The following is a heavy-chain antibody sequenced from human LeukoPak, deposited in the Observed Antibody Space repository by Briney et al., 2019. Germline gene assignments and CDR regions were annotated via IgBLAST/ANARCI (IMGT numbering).Heavy chain of an antibody. CDR3: TRGDGSYFDY. V-gene: IGHV3-49*04. CDR1: GFTFGDYA. CDR2: IRSKAYGGTT. D-gene: IGHD5-24*01. Sequence: GGSLRLSCTASGFTFGDYAMSWVRQAPGKGLEWVGFIRSKAYGGTTEYAASVKGRFTISRDDSKSIAYLQMNSLKTEDTAVYYCTRGDGSYFDYWGQGTLVTVSS. J-gene: IGHJ4*02.